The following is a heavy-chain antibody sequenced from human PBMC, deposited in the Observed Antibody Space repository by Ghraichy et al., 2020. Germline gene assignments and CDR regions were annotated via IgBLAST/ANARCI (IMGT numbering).Heavy chain of an antibody. Sequence: GGSLRLSCAASGFTFSSYSMNWVRQAPGKGLEWVSSISSSSSYIYYADSVKGRFTISRDNAKNSLYLQMNSLRAEDTAVYYCAPIPSGTMYPGPDDAFDIWGQGTMVTVSS. CDR2: ISSSSSYI. CDR1: GFTFSSYS. CDR3: APIPSGTMYPGPDDAFDI. D-gene: IGHD2-2*02. J-gene: IGHJ3*02. V-gene: IGHV3-21*01.